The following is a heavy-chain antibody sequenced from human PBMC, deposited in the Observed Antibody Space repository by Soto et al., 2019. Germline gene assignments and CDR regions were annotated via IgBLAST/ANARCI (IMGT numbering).Heavy chain of an antibody. CDR2: IDPSDSQT. J-gene: IGHJ4*02. CDR1: GYSFAGYW. Sequence: PGESLKISCKGSGYSFAGYWTTWVRQKPRKGLEWMGRIDPSDSQTYYSPSFRGHVTISVTKSITTVFLQWSSLRASDTAMYYCARQIYDSDTGPNFQYYFESWGQGTPVTVSS. D-gene: IGHD3-22*01. CDR3: ARQIYDSDTGPNFQYYFES. V-gene: IGHV5-10-1*01.